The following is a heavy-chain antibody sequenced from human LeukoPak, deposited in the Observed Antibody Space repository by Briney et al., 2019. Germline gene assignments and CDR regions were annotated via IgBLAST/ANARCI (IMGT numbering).Heavy chain of an antibody. CDR3: ARDPFDFWSGYYSYYFDY. V-gene: IGHV3-30*04. D-gene: IGHD3-3*01. CDR1: GFTFSSYA. Sequence: GRSLRLSCAASGFTFSSYAIHWVRQAPGKGLEWVAVISYDGSNKYYADSVKGRFTISRDNSKNTLYLQMNSLRAEDTAVYYCARDPFDFWSGYYSYYFDYWGQGTLVTVSS. J-gene: IGHJ4*02. CDR2: ISYDGSNK.